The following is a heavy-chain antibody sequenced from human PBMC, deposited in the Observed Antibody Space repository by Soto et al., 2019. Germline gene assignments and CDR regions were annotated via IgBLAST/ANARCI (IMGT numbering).Heavy chain of an antibody. CDR3: ARGVVAGVSIGY. CDR2: ISSSSSYI. Sequence: GGSLRLSCAASGFTFSSYSMNWVRQAPGKRLEWVSSISSSSSYIYYADSVKGRFTISRDNAKNSLYLQMNSLRAEDTAVYYCARGVVAGVSIGYWGQGTLVTVSS. V-gene: IGHV3-21*01. D-gene: IGHD2-15*01. J-gene: IGHJ4*02. CDR1: GFTFSSYS.